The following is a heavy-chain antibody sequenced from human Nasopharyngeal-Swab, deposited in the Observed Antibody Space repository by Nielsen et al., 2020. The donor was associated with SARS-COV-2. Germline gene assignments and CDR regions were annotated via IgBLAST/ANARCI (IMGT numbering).Heavy chain of an antibody. CDR2: IGGTGGST. Sequence: GESLKISCTASGFTFGDYALSWVRQAPGKGLEWVSAIGGTGGSTYYADSVKGQFTISRDNSKNTLYLQMNSLRAEDTAVYYCAKDRGCSGGSCYVHWYFDLWGRGTLVTVSS. V-gene: IGHV3-23*01. D-gene: IGHD2-15*01. CDR3: AKDRGCSGGSCYVHWYFDL. CDR1: GFTFGDYA. J-gene: IGHJ2*01.